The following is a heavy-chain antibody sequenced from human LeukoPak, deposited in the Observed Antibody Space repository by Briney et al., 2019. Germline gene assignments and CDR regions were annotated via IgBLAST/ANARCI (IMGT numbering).Heavy chain of an antibody. CDR2: INHSGST. Sequence: SETLSLTCAVYGGSFSGYYWGWIRQPPGKGLEWIGEINHSGSTNYNPSLKSRVTISVDTSKNQFSLKLSSVTAADTAVYYCARGRPSGTMVRGIIIPFDYWGQGTLVTVSS. D-gene: IGHD3-10*01. J-gene: IGHJ4*02. CDR3: ARGRPSGTMVRGIIIPFDY. CDR1: GGSFSGYY. V-gene: IGHV4-34*01.